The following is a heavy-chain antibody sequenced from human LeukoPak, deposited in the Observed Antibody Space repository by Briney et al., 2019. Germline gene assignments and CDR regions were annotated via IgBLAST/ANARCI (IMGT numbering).Heavy chain of an antibody. CDR1: GYTFTGYY. V-gene: IGHV1-2*02. Sequence: ASVKVSCKASGYTFTGYYIHWVRQAPGHGLEWMGWINPNSGGTNYAQKSQGRVTMTRDTSISTAYMEMSRLRSDDTAVYYCARGPDQTSPDYWGQGSLVTVSS. CDR3: ARGPDQTSPDY. CDR2: INPNSGGT. J-gene: IGHJ4*02.